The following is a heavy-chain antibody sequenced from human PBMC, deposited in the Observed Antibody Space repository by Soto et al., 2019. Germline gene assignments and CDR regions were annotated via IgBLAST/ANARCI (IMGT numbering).Heavy chain of an antibody. CDR2: IYYSGST. CDR3: ASRKSSPYFDY. V-gene: IGHV4-30-4*01. D-gene: IGHD3-10*01. J-gene: IGHJ4*02. Sequence: PSETLSLTCTVSGGSISSGDYYWSWIRQPPGKGLEWIGNIYYSGSTYYNQSLKSRVTISIDTSKNQFSLKLSSVTAADTAVYYCASRKSSPYFDYWGQGTRVTVSS. CDR1: GGSISSGDYY.